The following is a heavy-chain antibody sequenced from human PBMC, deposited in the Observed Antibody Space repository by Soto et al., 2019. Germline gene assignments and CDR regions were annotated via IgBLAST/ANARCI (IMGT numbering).Heavy chain of an antibody. CDR1: GGSVSSSSYY. J-gene: IGHJ4*02. V-gene: IGHV4-39*01. D-gene: IGHD3-9*01. CDR2: VYYSGST. CDR3: WRLEGLATISYYFDY. Sequence: SETLYLTCTVSGGSVSSSSYYWGWVRQPPGKGLEWIGSVYYSGSTYYNPSLESRVTISVDKSKNQFSLKLMSLSAADTAVYNCWRLEGLATISYYFDYWCQGALVTVSS.